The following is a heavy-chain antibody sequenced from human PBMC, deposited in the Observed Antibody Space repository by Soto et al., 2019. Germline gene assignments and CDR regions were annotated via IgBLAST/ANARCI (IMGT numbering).Heavy chain of an antibody. V-gene: IGHV1-3*01. Sequence: ASVKVSCKASGYTFTSYPTHWVRQAPGQRLEWMGWIGAGNGNTKYSQKFRGRVTFTTDTSASTAYMDLSSLRSDDTAVYYCARDAGRLRWTRYYYYGMDVWGQGTTVTVSS. CDR3: ARDAGRLRWTRYYYYGMDV. CDR2: IGAGNGNT. CDR1: GYTFTSYP. D-gene: IGHD5-12*01. J-gene: IGHJ6*02.